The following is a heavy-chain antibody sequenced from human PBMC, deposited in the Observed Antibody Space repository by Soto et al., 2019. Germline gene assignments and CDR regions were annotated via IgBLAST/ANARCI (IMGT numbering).Heavy chain of an antibody. CDR1: GFTVSGKKY. Sequence: GGSLRLSCAAFGFTVSGKKYVAWVRQAPGKGLEWVSALYDLDGTYYADSVKGRFTTSSDSSRTTVYLQINSLRPDDTAVYSCATWHLQEHAYDIWGQGTMVSVS. CDR2: LYDLDGT. CDR3: ATWHLQEHAYDI. V-gene: IGHV3-53*01. D-gene: IGHD1-1*01. J-gene: IGHJ3*02.